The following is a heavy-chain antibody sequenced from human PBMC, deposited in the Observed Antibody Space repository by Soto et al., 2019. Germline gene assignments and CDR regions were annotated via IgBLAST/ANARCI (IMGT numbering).Heavy chain of an antibody. CDR3: ARNYGFYFDY. CDR1: GGTISIDG. V-gene: IGHV4-59*08. D-gene: IGHD3-10*01. J-gene: IGHJ4*02. Sequence: PSETMPLTSTVSGGTISIDGCRWIRQPPGKGLEWIGYIYYSGSTNYNPSLKSRVTISVDTSKNQLSLKLSSVTAADTAVYYCARNYGFYFDYWGQGTLVTVSS. CDR2: IYYSGST.